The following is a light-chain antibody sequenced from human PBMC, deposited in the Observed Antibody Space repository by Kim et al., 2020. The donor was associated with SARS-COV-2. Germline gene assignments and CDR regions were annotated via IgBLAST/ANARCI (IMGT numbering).Light chain of an antibody. CDR3: LQYNDYPIT. V-gene: IGKV1D-16*01. Sequence: DIQMTQSPSSLSASLGDRVTITCRPSQDLSTWLAWFQQKPGKAPHCLIYAASTLQSGVPSRFSSSGSGTHFSLTISSLQPEDFATYYCLQYNDYPITFGQGTRLEIK. CDR2: AAS. CDR1: QDLSTW. J-gene: IGKJ5*01.